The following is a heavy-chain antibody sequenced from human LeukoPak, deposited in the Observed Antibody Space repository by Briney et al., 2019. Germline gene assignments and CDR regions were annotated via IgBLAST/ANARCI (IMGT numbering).Heavy chain of an antibody. CDR2: IYYSGST. CDR3: ARGGNDFWSGYYQVWFDP. Sequence: PSQTLSLTCTVSGGSISSGGYYWSWIRQHPGKGLEWIGYIYYSGSTYYNPSLKSRVIISVDTSKNQFSLKLSSVTAAGTAVYYCARGGNDFWSGYYQVWFDPWGQGTLVTVSS. D-gene: IGHD3-3*01. CDR1: GGSISSGGYY. V-gene: IGHV4-31*03. J-gene: IGHJ5*02.